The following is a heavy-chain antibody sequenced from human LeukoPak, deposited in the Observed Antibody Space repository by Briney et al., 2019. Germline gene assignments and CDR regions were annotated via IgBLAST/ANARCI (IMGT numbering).Heavy chain of an antibody. CDR2: VIPIFGTA. Sequence: SVKVSCKASGGTFSSYAISWVRQAPGQGLDWMGRVIPIFGTANYAQKFQGRVTITTDESTSTAYMELSSLRSEDTAVYYCARGGYDFWSGYLSVDYWGQGTLVTVSS. J-gene: IGHJ4*02. V-gene: IGHV1-69*05. CDR3: ARGGYDFWSGYLSVDY. CDR1: GGTFSSYA. D-gene: IGHD3-3*01.